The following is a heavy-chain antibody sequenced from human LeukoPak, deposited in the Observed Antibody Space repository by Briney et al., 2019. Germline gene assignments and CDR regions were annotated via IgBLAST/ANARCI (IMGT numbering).Heavy chain of an antibody. D-gene: IGHD6-13*01. Sequence: PSETLSLTCTVSGYSITSGYYWGWIRQPPGKGLEWIGSIYHSGSTHYNPSLNSRVTMSVDTSKNQFSLKLKSVTAADTAVYYCARDMEYSSSHWSQGTVVTVSS. CDR1: GYSITSGYY. J-gene: IGHJ4*02. CDR2: IYHSGST. CDR3: ARDMEYSSSH. V-gene: IGHV4-38-2*02.